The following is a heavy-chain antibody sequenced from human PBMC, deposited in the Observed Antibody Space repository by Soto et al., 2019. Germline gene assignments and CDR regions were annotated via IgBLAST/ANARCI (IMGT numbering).Heavy chain of an antibody. J-gene: IGHJ5*02. D-gene: IGHD3-22*01. CDR2: IYSDGTT. V-gene: IGHV3-66*01. CDR1: GFTLSYSF. CDR3: ARGHDSRAYSDS. Sequence: EVQLVESGGGLVQPGGSLRLSCAASGFTLSYSFMSWVRQAPGKGLEWVSLIYSDGTTYYADSVKGRFTISRDNSKNTLYLQMNSLRAEDTSVYYCARGHDSRAYSDSWGQGTLVTVSS.